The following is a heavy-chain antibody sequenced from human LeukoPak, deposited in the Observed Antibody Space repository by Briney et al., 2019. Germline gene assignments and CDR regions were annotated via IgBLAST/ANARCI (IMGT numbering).Heavy chain of an antibody. J-gene: IGHJ4*02. CDR3: AKSGNFGVVNYYFDY. Sequence: GGSLRLSCVASGFTFSDYAMSWVRQAPGKGLEWVSAISGSGGSTYYADSVKGRFTISRDNSKNTLYLQMNSLRAEDTAVYYCAKSGNFGVVNYYFDYWGQGTLVTVSS. D-gene: IGHD3-3*01. V-gene: IGHV3-23*01. CDR1: GFTFSDYA. CDR2: ISGSGGST.